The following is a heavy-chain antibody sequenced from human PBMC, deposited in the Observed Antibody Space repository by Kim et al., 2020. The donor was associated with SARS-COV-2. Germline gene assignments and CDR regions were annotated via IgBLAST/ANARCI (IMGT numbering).Heavy chain of an antibody. Sequence: SETLSLTCTVSGGSISSYYWSWIRQPPGKGLEWIWYIYYSGSTNYNPSLKSRVTISVDTSKNQFSLKLSSVTAADTAVYYCARGQGYYYGSGSNFDYWGQGTLVTVSS. J-gene: IGHJ4*02. CDR2: IYYSGST. CDR3: ARGQGYYYGSGSNFDY. CDR1: GGSISSYY. D-gene: IGHD3-10*01. V-gene: IGHV4-59*01.